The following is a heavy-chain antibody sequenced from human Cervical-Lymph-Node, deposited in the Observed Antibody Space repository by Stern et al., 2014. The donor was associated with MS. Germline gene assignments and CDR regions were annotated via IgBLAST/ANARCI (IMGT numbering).Heavy chain of an antibody. D-gene: IGHD6-6*01. CDR2: MYHSGSS. V-gene: IGHV4-30-2*01. J-gene: IGHJ4*02. CDR1: GDSISSGGYS. CDR3: ARGLYSSSSVWAY. Sequence: VQLLESGSGLVKPSQTLSLTCAVSGDSISSGGYSWSWIRQPPGKGLEWIGYMYHSGSSSYNPSLKSRVTISVDRSKNQFSLRLSSWTAADTAVYYCARGLYSSSSVWAYWGQGTLVTVSS.